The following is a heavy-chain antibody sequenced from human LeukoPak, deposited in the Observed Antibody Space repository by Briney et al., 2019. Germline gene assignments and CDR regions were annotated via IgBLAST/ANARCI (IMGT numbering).Heavy chain of an antibody. CDR3: ARDCGGDCPLDY. D-gene: IGHD2-21*02. Sequence: PGGSLRLSCAASGFTFSSYGMHWVRQAPGKGLEWVVVIWYDGSNKYYADSVKGRFTISRDNSKSTLYLQMNSLRAEDTAVYYCARDCGGDCPLDYWGQGTLVTVSS. CDR1: GFTFSSYG. V-gene: IGHV3-33*01. J-gene: IGHJ4*02. CDR2: IWYDGSNK.